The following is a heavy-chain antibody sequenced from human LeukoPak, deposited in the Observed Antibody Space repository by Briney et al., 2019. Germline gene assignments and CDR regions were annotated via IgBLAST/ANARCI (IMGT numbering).Heavy chain of an antibody. CDR1: GFTFSEYW. CDR2: INSDESDT. J-gene: IGHJ6*02. Sequence: GGSLRLSCAASGFTFSEYWMYWVRHAPGKGLVWVSRINSDESDTTYADSVKGRFTISRDNTKNTLYLQMNSLRAEDTAVYYCARDLGGYEYYYGMDVWGQGTTVTVSS. V-gene: IGHV3-74*01. CDR3: ARDLGGYEYYYGMDV. D-gene: IGHD5-12*01.